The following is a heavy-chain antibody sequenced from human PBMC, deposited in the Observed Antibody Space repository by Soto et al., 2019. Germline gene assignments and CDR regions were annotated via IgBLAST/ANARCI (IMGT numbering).Heavy chain of an antibody. CDR2: INSDGSST. V-gene: IGHV3-74*01. D-gene: IGHD4-17*01. J-gene: IGHJ4*02. CDR1: GFTLNSYW. CDR3: VRVAYVDLGH. Sequence: EVQLVESGGVLVQPGGSLRLSCAASGFTLNSYWMHWVRQAPGKGLVWVSRINSDGSSTSYADSVKGRFTISRDNASNSLYLQMNSLRAEDTAVYCWVRVAYVDLGHWGQGTLVTVSS.